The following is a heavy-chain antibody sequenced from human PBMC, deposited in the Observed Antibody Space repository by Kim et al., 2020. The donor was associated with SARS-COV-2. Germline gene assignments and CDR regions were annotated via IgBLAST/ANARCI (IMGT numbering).Heavy chain of an antibody. D-gene: IGHD3-16*01. CDR3: AKDRLWGNDYFYY. Sequence: GGSLRLSCAASGFTFSSYAMHWVRQAPGKGLEWVAGISYDVSNKDYAYSVKGRFTISRDNSNNTLYLQMNSLRGEDTAVYYCAKDRLWGNDYFYYWGQGTLLTVSS. CDR1: GFTFSSYA. V-gene: IGHV3-30*18. J-gene: IGHJ4*02. CDR2: ISYDVSNK.